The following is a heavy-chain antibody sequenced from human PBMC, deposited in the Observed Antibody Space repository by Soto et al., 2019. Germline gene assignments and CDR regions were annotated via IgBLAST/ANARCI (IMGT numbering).Heavy chain of an antibody. V-gene: IGHV4-4*02. D-gene: IGHD3-10*01. CDR1: GGAISSSNW. CDR3: ARGLRWITMVRGVYGMDV. Sequence: PSESLSLTCAVSGGAISSSNWWSWVSQPPGKGLEWIGEIYHSGSTNYNPSLKSRVTISVDKSKNQFSLKLSSVTAADTAVYYCARGLRWITMVRGVYGMDVWGQGTTVTVSS. J-gene: IGHJ6*02. CDR2: IYHSGST.